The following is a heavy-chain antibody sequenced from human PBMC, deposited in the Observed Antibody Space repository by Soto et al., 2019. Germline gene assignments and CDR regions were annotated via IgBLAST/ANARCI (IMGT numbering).Heavy chain of an antibody. CDR3: ARDVHYGSGSYYNGPYGMDV. J-gene: IGHJ6*02. CDR2: IYYSGST. Sequence: KPSETLSLTCTVSGGSISSYYWSWIRQPPGKGLEWIGYIYYSGSTNYNPSLKSRVTISVDTSKNQFSLKLSSVTAADTAVYYCARDVHYGSGSYYNGPYGMDVWGQGTTVTVSS. V-gene: IGHV4-59*01. D-gene: IGHD3-10*01. CDR1: GGSISSYY.